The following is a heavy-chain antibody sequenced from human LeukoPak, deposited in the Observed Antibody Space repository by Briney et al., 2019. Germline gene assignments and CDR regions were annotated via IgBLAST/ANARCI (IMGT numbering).Heavy chain of an antibody. V-gene: IGHV4-4*07. CDR3: ARDSYY. CDR1: GGSISRYY. Sequence: SETLSLTCTVSGGSISRYYWSWIRQPAGKGLEWIGRIDTTGSTNYNPSLKSRVTMSVDKSKNQFSLKLSSVTAADTAVYYCARDSYYWGQGTLVTVSS. CDR2: IDTTGST. D-gene: IGHD2-15*01. J-gene: IGHJ4*02.